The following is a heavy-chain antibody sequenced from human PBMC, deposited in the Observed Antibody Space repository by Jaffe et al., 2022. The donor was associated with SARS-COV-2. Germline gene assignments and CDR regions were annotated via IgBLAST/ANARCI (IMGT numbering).Heavy chain of an antibody. Sequence: QVQLVESGGGVVQPGRSLRLSCAASGFTFSSYAMHWVRQAPGKGLEWVAVISYDGSNKYYADSVKGRFTISRDNSKNTLYLQMNSLRAEDTAVYYCARDFSELRDQLPIYYYYYYGMDVWGQGTTVTVSS. J-gene: IGHJ6*02. V-gene: IGHV3-30-3*01. CDR3: ARDFSELRDQLPIYYYYYYGMDV. CDR1: GFTFSSYA. CDR2: ISYDGSNK. D-gene: IGHD2-2*01.